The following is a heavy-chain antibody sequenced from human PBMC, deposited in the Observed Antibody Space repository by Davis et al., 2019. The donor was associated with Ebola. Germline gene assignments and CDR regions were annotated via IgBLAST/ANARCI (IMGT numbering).Heavy chain of an antibody. CDR2: IKQDGSEK. J-gene: IGHJ4*02. CDR3: ARVSGDDFWSGYYSY. V-gene: IGHV3-7*01. CDR1: GFTFSSYW. Sequence: PGGSLRLSCAASGFTFSSYWMSWVRQAPGKGLEWVANIKQDGSEKYYVDSVKGRFTISRDNAKNSLYLQMNSLRAEDTAVYYCARVSGDDFWSGYYSYWGQGTLVTVSS. D-gene: IGHD3-3*01.